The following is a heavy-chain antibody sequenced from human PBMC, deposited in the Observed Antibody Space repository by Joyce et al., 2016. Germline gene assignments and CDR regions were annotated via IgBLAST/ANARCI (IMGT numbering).Heavy chain of an antibody. CDR2: INTLGTST. Sequence: EVQLVESGGRLVRPGGSLRLSCAASGFTFTNHWMHWVRQTPGKGLVWVARINTLGTSTNYVDSVKGRFTISRDDAKNTLYLQMTSLRVEDTAVYYCARESRVTLGMDVWGQGTTVTVSS. CDR1: GFTFTNHW. CDR3: ARESRVTLGMDV. V-gene: IGHV3-74*01. D-gene: IGHD3-16*01. J-gene: IGHJ6*02.